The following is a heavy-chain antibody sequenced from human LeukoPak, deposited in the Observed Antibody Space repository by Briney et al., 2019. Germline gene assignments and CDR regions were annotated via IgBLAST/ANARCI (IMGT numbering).Heavy chain of an antibody. V-gene: IGHV4-39*07. J-gene: IGHJ3*02. CDR2: IYYSGST. Sequence: PSETLSLTCTVSGGSISSSSYYWGWIRQPPGKGLEWIGSIYYSGSTYYNPSLKSRVTISVDTSKNQFSLKLSSVTAADTAVYYCARVHYYDSSGYYINAFDIWGQGTMVTVSS. CDR3: ARVHYYDSSGYYINAFDI. CDR1: GGSISSSSYY. D-gene: IGHD3-22*01.